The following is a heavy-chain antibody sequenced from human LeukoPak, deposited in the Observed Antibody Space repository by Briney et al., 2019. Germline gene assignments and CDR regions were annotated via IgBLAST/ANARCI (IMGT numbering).Heavy chain of an antibody. CDR1: GFTFSNYG. CDR3: ANNFEY. V-gene: IGHV3-33*06. CDR2: IWHDGNNK. Sequence: PGRSLRLSCAASGFTFSNYGMHWVRQAPGKGLEWVAVIWHDGNNKYYADSVKGRFTISRDNSKNMLFLQMNSLRAEDTAVYYCANNFEYWGQGTLVTVSS. J-gene: IGHJ4*02.